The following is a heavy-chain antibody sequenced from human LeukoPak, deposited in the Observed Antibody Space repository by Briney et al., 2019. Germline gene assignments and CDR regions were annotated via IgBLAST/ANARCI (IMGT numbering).Heavy chain of an antibody. J-gene: IGHJ3*02. D-gene: IGHD3-22*01. CDR3: ARQMTPLITMIVVVLRKGGAFDI. V-gene: IGHV4-34*01. CDR2: INHSGST. Sequence: SETLSLTCAVYDGSFSGYYWSWIRQPPGKGLEWIGEINHSGSTNYNPSLKSRVTISLDPSKSQFSLKVRYVTAADTAVYYCARQMTPLITMIVVVLRKGGAFDIWGQGTMVTVSS. CDR1: DGSFSGYY.